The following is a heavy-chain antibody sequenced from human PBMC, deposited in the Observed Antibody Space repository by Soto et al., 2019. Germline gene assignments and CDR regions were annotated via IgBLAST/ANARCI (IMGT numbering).Heavy chain of an antibody. V-gene: IGHV5-10-1*01. J-gene: IGHJ4*02. D-gene: IGHD3-22*01. CDR2: IDPSDSQT. CDR1: GNSFAGYW. CDR3: TRKMCDDDTGPNFHYYFDT. Sequence: PGESLKISCKGPGNSFAGYWITWVRQKPGKGLEWMGRIDPSDSQTYYSPSFRGHVTISVSKSISAVFRQWSSLGASDTAMYYCTRKMCDDDTGPNFHYYFDTSGQGTPVTVSS.